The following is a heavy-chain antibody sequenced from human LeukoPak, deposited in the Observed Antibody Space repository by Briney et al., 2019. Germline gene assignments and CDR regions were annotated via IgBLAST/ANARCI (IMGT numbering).Heavy chain of an antibody. CDR3: ARDPVVPAALDAFDI. CDR2: ISYDGSNK. D-gene: IGHD2-2*01. J-gene: IGHJ3*02. Sequence: PGGSLRLSCAASGFTFSSYAMHWVRQAPGKGLEWVAVISYDGSNKYYADSVKGRFTISRDNSKNTLYLQMNSLRAEDTAVYYCARDPVVPAALDAFDIWGQGTMVTVSS. V-gene: IGHV3-30-3*01. CDR1: GFTFSSYA.